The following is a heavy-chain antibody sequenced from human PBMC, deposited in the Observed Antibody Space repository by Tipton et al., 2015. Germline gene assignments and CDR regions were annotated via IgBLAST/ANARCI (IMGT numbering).Heavy chain of an antibody. D-gene: IGHD4-23*01. V-gene: IGHV4-59*01. J-gene: IGHJ4*02. CDR1: GGSFSGYY. Sequence: TLSLTCAVYGGSFSGYYWSWIRQPPGKELEWIGYIQYSGSTNYNPSLKSRVTTSVDTSKTQFSLKMSSVTASDTAVYYCARARGRHGGLFDSWGQGILVTVSS. CDR3: ARARGRHGGLFDS. CDR2: IQYSGST.